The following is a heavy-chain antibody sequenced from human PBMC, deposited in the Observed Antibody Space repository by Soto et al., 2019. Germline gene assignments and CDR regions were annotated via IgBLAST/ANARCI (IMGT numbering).Heavy chain of an antibody. CDR1: GGSISSGGYS. Sequence: QLQLQESGSGLVKPSQTLSLTCAVSGGSISSGGYSWSWIRQPPGKGLEWIGYIYHSGSTYYNPYLKSRVTISVDRSKNQFSLKLSSVTAADTAVYYCVSHYDSSGYYYYWGQGTLVTVSS. J-gene: IGHJ4*02. CDR3: VSHYDSSGYYYY. D-gene: IGHD3-22*01. CDR2: IYHSGST. V-gene: IGHV4-30-2*01.